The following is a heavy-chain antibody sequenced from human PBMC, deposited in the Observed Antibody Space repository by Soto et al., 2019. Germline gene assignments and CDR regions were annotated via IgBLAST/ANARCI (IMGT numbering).Heavy chain of an antibody. J-gene: IGHJ4*02. V-gene: IGHV2-5*02. D-gene: IGHD5-18*01. CDR3: AHAPWKQLWPRAPVVD. Sequence: SGPTLVNPTQTLTLTCTFSGFSLSTSGVGVGWIRQPPGKALEWLGIIYWDDDKRYRPSLKSRLTITKDTSKNQLVLTMTNMDPVDTATYYCAHAPWKQLWPRAPVVDWGQGTPVTVSS. CDR2: IYWDDDK. CDR1: GFSLSTSGVG.